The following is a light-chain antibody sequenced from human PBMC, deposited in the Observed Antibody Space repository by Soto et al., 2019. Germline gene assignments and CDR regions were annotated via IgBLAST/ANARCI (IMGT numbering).Light chain of an antibody. Sequence: EIVLTQSPATLSLSPGERATLSCRASQSVSSYLVWYQQKPGQAPRLLIYDASNRATGIPARFSGSGSGTDFTLTISSLEPADFAVYYCQQRSNWPPAITFGQGTRLEIK. J-gene: IGKJ5*01. CDR1: QSVSSY. CDR2: DAS. V-gene: IGKV3-11*01. CDR3: QQRSNWPPAIT.